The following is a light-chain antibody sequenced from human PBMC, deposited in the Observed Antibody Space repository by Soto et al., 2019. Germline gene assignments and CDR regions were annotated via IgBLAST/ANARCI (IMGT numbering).Light chain of an antibody. J-gene: IGKJ1*01. Sequence: EIVLTQSPGTLSLSPGERATLSCRASQSVSSSYLAWYQQKPGQAPRLLIYDASSRATGIPDRFSGSGSGTEFTLTISSLQPEDFAVYYCQQYYNWPRTFGQGTKV. V-gene: IGKV3-20*01. CDR2: DAS. CDR3: QQYYNWPRT. CDR1: QSVSSSY.